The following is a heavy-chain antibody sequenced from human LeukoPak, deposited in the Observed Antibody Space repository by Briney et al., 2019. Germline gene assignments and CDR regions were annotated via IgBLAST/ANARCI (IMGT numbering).Heavy chain of an antibody. D-gene: IGHD5-12*01. CDR3: ARDPEGWLRLPDH. V-gene: IGHV1-3*01. J-gene: IGHJ4*02. CDR2: INAGNGNT. Sequence: GASVKVSCKASGYTFTSYAMHWVRQAPGQRLEWMGWINAGNGNTKYSQKFQGRVTITRDTSASTAYMELSSLRSEDTAVYYCARDPEGWLRLPDHWGQGTLVTVSS. CDR1: GYTFTSYA.